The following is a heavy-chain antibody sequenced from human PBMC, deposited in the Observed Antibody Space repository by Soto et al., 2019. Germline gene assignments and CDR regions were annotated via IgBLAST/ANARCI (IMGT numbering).Heavy chain of an antibody. Sequence: QVQLQESGPGLVKPSQTLSLTCTVSGGSISSGGYYWSWIRQHPGKGLEWIGYIYYSGSTYYNQYLQSRITISVDTSKNQFSLKLSSVTAADTAVYYCARVGYCSGGSCWEGGERIDYWGQGTLVTVSS. J-gene: IGHJ4*02. CDR3: ARVGYCSGGSCWEGGERIDY. D-gene: IGHD2-15*01. CDR2: IYYSGST. V-gene: IGHV4-31*03. CDR1: GGSISSGGYY.